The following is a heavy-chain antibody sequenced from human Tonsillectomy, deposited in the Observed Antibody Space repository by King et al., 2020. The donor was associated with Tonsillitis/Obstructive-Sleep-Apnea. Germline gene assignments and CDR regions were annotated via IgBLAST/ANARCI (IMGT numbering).Heavy chain of an antibody. V-gene: IGHV5-51*03. Sequence: QLVQSGAEVKKPGESLKISCKGSGYTFISYWIAWVRQMPGKGLEWMGIIYPGESDTRNSPSFQGQVTISADKSISTAYLQWSSLKASDTAIYYCARSGGHSGYDDAFYIWGQGTMVTVSS. CDR2: IYPGESDT. D-gene: IGHD5-12*01. CDR3: ARSGGHSGYDDAFYI. CDR1: GYTFISYW. J-gene: IGHJ3*02.